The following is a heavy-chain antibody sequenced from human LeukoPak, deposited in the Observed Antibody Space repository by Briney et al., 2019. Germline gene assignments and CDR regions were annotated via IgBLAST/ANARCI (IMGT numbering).Heavy chain of an antibody. D-gene: IGHD1-1*01. CDR1: GGSISSGGYS. Sequence: PSQTLSLTCTVSGGSISSGGYSWSWIRQHPGKGLEWIGYIYYSGSTYYNPSLKSRVTISVDTSKNQFSLKLSSVTAADTAVYCCARAGRRRFDYWGQGTLVTVSS. V-gene: IGHV4-31*03. CDR2: IYYSGST. J-gene: IGHJ4*02. CDR3: ARAGRRRFDY.